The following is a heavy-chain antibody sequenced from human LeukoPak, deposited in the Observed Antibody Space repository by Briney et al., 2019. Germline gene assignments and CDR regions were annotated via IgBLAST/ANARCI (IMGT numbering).Heavy chain of an antibody. CDR3: ARRTGYLNYYYYYYMDF. Sequence: PSGTLSLTCTVSGGSISSHYWSWIRQPPGKGLEWIGYIYYSGSTNYNPSLKSRVTISVDTSRNQFSLKLSSVTAADSAVYYCARRTGYLNYYYYYYMDFWGQGTLVTVSS. CDR2: IYYSGST. V-gene: IGHV4-59*11. CDR1: GGSISSHY. D-gene: IGHD3/OR15-3a*01. J-gene: IGHJ6*03.